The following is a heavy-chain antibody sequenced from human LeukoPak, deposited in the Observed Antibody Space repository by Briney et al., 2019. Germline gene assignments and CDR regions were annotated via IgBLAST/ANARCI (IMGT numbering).Heavy chain of an antibody. CDR1: GFTFSSYA. CDR2: ISGSGGST. CDR3: AKSSYGGTPRPDFDY. V-gene: IGHV3-23*01. Sequence: PGRSLRLSCAASGFTFSSYAMSWVRQAPGKGLEWVSAISGSGGSTYYADSVKGRFTISRDNSKNTLYLQMNSLRAEDTAVYYCAKSSYGGTPRPDFDYWGQGTLVTVSS. D-gene: IGHD4-23*01. J-gene: IGHJ4*02.